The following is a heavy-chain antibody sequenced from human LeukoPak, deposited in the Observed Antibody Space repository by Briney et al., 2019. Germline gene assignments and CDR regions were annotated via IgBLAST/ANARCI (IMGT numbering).Heavy chain of an antibody. CDR2: IIPIFGTA. CDR1: GYTFTSYY. Sequence: SVKVSCKASGYTFTSYYMHWVRQAPGQGLEWMGGIIPIFGTANYAQKFQGRVTITADESTSTAYMELSSLRSEDTAVYYCARGPDIVVVPAASSVGYYFDYWGQGTLVAVSS. V-gene: IGHV1-69*13. D-gene: IGHD2-2*01. CDR3: ARGPDIVVVPAASSVGYYFDY. J-gene: IGHJ4*02.